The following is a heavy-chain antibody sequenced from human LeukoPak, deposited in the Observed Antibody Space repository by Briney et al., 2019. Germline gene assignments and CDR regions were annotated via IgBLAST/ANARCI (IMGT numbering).Heavy chain of an antibody. Sequence: ASVKVSCKASGGTFSSYAISWVRQAPGQGLEWMGGIIPIFGTANYAQKFQGRVTITADESTSTACMELSSLRSEDTAVYYCARLQRPYYYDSSGYYTTDDYWGQGTLVTVSS. CDR1: GGTFSSYA. D-gene: IGHD3-22*01. CDR3: ARLQRPYYYDSSGYYTTDDY. CDR2: IIPIFGTA. J-gene: IGHJ4*02. V-gene: IGHV1-69*13.